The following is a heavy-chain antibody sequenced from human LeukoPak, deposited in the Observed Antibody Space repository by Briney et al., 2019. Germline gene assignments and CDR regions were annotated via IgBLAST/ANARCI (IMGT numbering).Heavy chain of an antibody. V-gene: IGHV1-58*02. CDR2: IVVDSGNT. Sequence: SVKVSCKASGYTFTSYAMQWVRQARGQRLEWIGWIVVDSGNTNYAQKFQERVTITRDMSTSTAYMELSSLRSEDTAVYYCAAASGSYYGFDYWGQGTLVTVSS. J-gene: IGHJ4*02. CDR1: GYTFTSYA. D-gene: IGHD1-26*01. CDR3: AAASGSYYGFDY.